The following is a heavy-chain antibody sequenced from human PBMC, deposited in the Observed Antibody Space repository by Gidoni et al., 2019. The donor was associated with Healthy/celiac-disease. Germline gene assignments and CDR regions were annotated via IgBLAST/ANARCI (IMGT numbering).Heavy chain of an antibody. Sequence: KGLEWIGYIYYSGSTNYNHSLKSRVTISVDTSKNQFSLKLSSVTAADTAVYYCARSRLGGDTSLGFDPWGQGTLVTVSS. V-gene: IGHV4-59*01. D-gene: IGHD5-18*01. J-gene: IGHJ5*02. CDR2: IYYSGST. CDR3: ARSRLGGDTSLGFDP.